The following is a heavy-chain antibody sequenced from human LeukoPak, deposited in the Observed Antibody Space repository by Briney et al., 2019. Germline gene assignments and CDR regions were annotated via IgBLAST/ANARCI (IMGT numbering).Heavy chain of an antibody. CDR3: ARERWEPHDAFDI. J-gene: IGHJ3*02. V-gene: IGHV1-2*02. CDR1: GYTFTGYY. Sequence: ASVKVSCKASGYTFTGYYMHWVRRAPGQGLEWMGWINPNSGGTNYAQKFQGRVTMTRDTSISTAYMELSRLRSDDTAVYYCARERWEPHDAFDIWGQGTMVTVSS. D-gene: IGHD1-26*01. CDR2: INPNSGGT.